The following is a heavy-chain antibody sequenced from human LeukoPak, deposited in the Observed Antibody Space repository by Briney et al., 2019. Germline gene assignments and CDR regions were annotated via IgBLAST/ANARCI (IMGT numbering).Heavy chain of an antibody. V-gene: IGHV3-23*01. CDR2: ISGSGGST. CDR3: AADSHSSSWYDAFDI. J-gene: IGHJ3*02. CDR1: GFTFSSYA. Sequence: EGSLRLSCAASGFTFSSYAMSWVRQAPGKGLEWVSAISGSGGSTYYADSVKGRFTISRDNSKNTLYLQMNSLRAEDTAVYYCAADSHSSSWYDAFDIWGQGTMVTVSS. D-gene: IGHD6-13*01.